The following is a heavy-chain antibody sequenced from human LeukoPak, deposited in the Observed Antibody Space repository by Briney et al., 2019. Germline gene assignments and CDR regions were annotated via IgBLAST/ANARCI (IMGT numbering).Heavy chain of an antibody. CDR3: VKRRTTIISLDQ. CDR2: VSGSGGST. J-gene: IGHJ4*02. Sequence: GGSLRLSCAASGFTFTDSAISWVRQAPGKGLEWVSAVSGSGGSTYYADSVKGRFTISRDKSKNTVYLQMNSLRAEDTAVYYCVKRRTTIISLDQWGQGTLVTVSS. CDR1: GFTFTDSA. D-gene: IGHD4-11*01. V-gene: IGHV3-23*01.